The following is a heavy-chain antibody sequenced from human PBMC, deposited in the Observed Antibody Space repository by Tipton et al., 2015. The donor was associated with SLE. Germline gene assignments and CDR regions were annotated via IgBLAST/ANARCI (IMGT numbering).Heavy chain of an antibody. Sequence: RSLRLSCAASGFTFSSYAMHWVRQAPGKGLEWVAVISYDGSNKYYADSVKGRFTISRDNSKNTLYLQMNSLRAEDTAVYYCARWATVIDDAFDIWGQGTMVTVSS. CDR1: GFTFSSYA. V-gene: IGHV3-30-3*01. CDR3: ARWATVIDDAFDI. D-gene: IGHD4-11*01. CDR2: ISYDGSNK. J-gene: IGHJ3*02.